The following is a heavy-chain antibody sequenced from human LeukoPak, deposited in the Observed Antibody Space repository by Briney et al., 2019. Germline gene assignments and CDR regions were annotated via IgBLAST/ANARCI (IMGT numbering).Heavy chain of an antibody. CDR1: GGSITSYS. CDR3: AGDGAVAGIGGYYYNHYMDV. V-gene: IGHV4-59*01. D-gene: IGHD6-19*01. CDR2: IYYTGST. J-gene: IGHJ6*03. Sequence: PSETLSLTCIVPGGSITSYSWSWLRQPPGKGLEWMAFIYYTGSTNYNPSLKSRVTISVDKSRNQVSLRLSSVTAADTAVYYCAGDGAVAGIGGYYYNHYMDVWGKGTTVTVSS.